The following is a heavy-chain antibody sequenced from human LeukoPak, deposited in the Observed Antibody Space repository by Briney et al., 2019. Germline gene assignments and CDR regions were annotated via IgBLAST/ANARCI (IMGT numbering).Heavy chain of an antibody. CDR2: INHSGST. J-gene: IGHJ4*02. V-gene: IGHV4-34*01. Sequence: KPSETLSLTCAVYGGSFSGYYWSWIRQPPGKGLEWIGEINHSGSTNYNPSLKSRVTISVDTSKNQFSLKLSSVTAADTAVYYCARDRGRHYDFWGGYKNPFDYWGQGTLVTVSS. CDR1: GGSFSGYY. CDR3: ARDRGRHYDFWGGYKNPFDY. D-gene: IGHD3-3*01.